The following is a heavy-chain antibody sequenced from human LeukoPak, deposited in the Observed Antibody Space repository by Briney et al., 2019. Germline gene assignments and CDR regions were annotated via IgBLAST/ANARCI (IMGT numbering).Heavy chain of an antibody. CDR2: IQEDGSEK. Sequence: GGSLRLSCAAYGFNLRSYWMNWVRQAPGKGLEWVASIQEDGSEKYYVDSVKGRFTISRDNAKNSLYLQMNSLRAEDTAVYYCARDLGFDIWGQGTMVTVSS. D-gene: IGHD3-16*01. V-gene: IGHV3-7*01. CDR3: ARDLGFDI. J-gene: IGHJ3*02. CDR1: GFNLRSYW.